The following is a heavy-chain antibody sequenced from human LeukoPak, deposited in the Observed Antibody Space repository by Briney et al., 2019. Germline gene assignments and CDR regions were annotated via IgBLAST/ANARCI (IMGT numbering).Heavy chain of an antibody. CDR1: GFTFSSYA. D-gene: IGHD3-3*01. V-gene: IGHV3-23*01. Sequence: GGSLRLSCAASGFTFSSYAMSWVRQAPGKGLEWVSAISCSGGSAYYADSVKGRFTISRDNSKNTLYLQMNSLRAEDTAVYYCAKIGGDYDFWSGYSYFDYWGQGTLVTVSS. J-gene: IGHJ4*02. CDR3: AKIGGDYDFWSGYSYFDY. CDR2: ISCSGGSA.